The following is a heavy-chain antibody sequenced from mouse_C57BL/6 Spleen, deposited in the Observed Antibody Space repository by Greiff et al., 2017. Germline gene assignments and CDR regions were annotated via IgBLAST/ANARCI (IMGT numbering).Heavy chain of an antibody. CDR2: IHPNSGST. D-gene: IGHD2-4*01. CDR1: GYTFTSYW. J-gene: IGHJ3*01. V-gene: IGHV1-64*01. Sequence: QVQLKQPGAELVKPGASVKLSCKASGYTFTSYWMHWVKQRPGQGLEWIGMIHPNSGSTNYNEKFKSKATLTVDKSSSTAYMQLSSLTSEDSAVYYCARPIYYDYDSPFAYWGQGTLVTVSA. CDR3: ARPIYYDYDSPFAY.